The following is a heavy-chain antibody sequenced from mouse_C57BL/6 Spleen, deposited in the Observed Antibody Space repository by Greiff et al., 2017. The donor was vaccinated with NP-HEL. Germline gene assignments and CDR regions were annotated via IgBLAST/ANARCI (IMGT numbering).Heavy chain of an antibody. CDR3: AEGVLTDYAMDY. CDR1: GYSFTGYF. D-gene: IGHD4-1*01. Sequence: EVQLQQSGPELVKPGDSVKISCKASGYSFTGYFMNWVMQSHGKSLEWIGRINPYNGDTFYNQKFKGKATLTVDKSSSTAHMELRSLTSDDSAVYYCAEGVLTDYAMDYWGQGTSVTVSS. J-gene: IGHJ4*01. V-gene: IGHV1-20*01. CDR2: INPYNGDT.